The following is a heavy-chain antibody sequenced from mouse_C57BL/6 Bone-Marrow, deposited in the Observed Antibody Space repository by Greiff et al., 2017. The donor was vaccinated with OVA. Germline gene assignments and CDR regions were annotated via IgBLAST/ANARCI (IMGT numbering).Heavy chain of an antibody. V-gene: IGHV3-6*01. D-gene: IGHD3-2*02. J-gene: IGHJ3*01. Sequence: EVHLVESGPGLVKPSQSLSLTCSVTGYSITSGYYWNWIRQFPGNKLEWMGYISYDGSNNYNPSLKNRISITRDTSKNQFFLKLNSVTTEDTATYYCARDPAQATEFAYWGQGTLVTVSA. CDR3: ARDPAQATEFAY. CDR1: GYSITSGYY. CDR2: ISYDGSN.